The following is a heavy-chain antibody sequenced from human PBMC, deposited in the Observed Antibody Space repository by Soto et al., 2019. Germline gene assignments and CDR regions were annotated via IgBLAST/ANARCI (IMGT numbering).Heavy chain of an antibody. Sequence: QVQLVQSGAEVKKPGSSVKVSCKAPRGTFRNYAISWVRQAPGQGLEWMGGIVPIFGTEHYAQKFQGRVTITADESTSTAYMELSSLRFEDTAVYYCARDTDACGSYGGDMDVWGQGTTVTVSS. CDR2: IVPIFGTE. D-gene: IGHD1-26*01. CDR1: RGTFRNYA. V-gene: IGHV1-69*01. CDR3: ARDTDACGSYGGDMDV. J-gene: IGHJ6*02.